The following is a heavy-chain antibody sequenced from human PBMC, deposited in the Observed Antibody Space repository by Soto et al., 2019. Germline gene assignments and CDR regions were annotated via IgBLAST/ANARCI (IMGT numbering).Heavy chain of an antibody. CDR1: GGSISSYY. D-gene: IGHD4-17*01. V-gene: IGHV4-59*01. Sequence: QVQLQESGPGLVKPSETLSLTCTVSGGSISSYYWSWIRQPPGKGLEWIGYLYYSGSTNYNPSLRSRVHISVDTSKRQFSLRLSSVTAADTAVYYCARGDDYGELDYWGQGTLVTVSS. J-gene: IGHJ4*02. CDR3: ARGDDYGELDY. CDR2: LYYSGST.